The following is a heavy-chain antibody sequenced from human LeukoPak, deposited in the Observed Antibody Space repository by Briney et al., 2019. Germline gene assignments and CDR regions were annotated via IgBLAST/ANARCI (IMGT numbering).Heavy chain of an antibody. CDR3: ARTPYSNYAWFDP. J-gene: IGHJ5*02. V-gene: IGHV4-34*01. CDR1: GGSFSGYY. D-gene: IGHD4-11*01. CDR2: INHSGST. Sequence: SETLSLTCAVYGGSFSGYYWSWIRQPPGEGLEWIGEINHSGSTNYNPSLKSRVTISVDTSKNQFSLELSSVTAADTAVYYCARTPYSNYAWFDPWGQGTLVTVSS.